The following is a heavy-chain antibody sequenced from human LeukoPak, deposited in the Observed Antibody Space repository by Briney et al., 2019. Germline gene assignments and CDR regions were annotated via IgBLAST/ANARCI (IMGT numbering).Heavy chain of an antibody. J-gene: IGHJ4*02. CDR1: RYTLTTYY. CDR3: AKALGDWPTTLDY. D-gene: IGHD3-16*01. Sequence: GASVKVSCKASRYTLTTYYMHWVRQAPGQGLEWMGIIKPSGGGTIYAQKFQGRVTMTGDMSTSTVYMELSSLRSEDTAVYFCAKALGDWPTTLDYWGRGTLVTVSS. V-gene: IGHV1-46*01. CDR2: IKPSGGGT.